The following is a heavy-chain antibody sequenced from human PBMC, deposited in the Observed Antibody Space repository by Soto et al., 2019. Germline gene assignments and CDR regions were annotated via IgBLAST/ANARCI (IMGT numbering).Heavy chain of an antibody. J-gene: IGHJ6*02. V-gene: IGHV1-18*01. Sequence: QVQLVQSGAEVKRPGAAVKVSCKASGYTFRNYDVAWVRRAPGHGLEWMGWISISKGKTYYQESLQGRVTMTMDTGTTTAYMEGRSLISDHTAVYYGARKGYIGNFGLDVWGQGTTVTVSS. CDR1: GYTFRNYD. D-gene: IGHD5-12*01. CDR2: ISISKGKT. CDR3: ARKGYIGNFGLDV.